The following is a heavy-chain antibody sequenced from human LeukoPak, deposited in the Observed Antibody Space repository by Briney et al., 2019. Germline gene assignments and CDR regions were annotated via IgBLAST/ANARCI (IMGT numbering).Heavy chain of an antibody. CDR2: ISAYNGNT. CDR1: GYTFSGYY. Sequence: ASVKVSCKASGYTFSGYYLHWVRQAPGQGLEWMGWISAYNGNTNYAQKLQGRVTMTTDTSTSTAYMELRSLRSDDTAVYYCARSEMPRYCSSTSCYHFSDYGMDVWGQGTTVTVSS. J-gene: IGHJ6*02. V-gene: IGHV1-18*04. D-gene: IGHD2-2*01. CDR3: ARSEMPRYCSSTSCYHFSDYGMDV.